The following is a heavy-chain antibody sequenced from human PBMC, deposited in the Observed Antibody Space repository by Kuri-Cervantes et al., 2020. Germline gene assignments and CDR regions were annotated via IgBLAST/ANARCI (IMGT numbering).Heavy chain of an antibody. CDR2: IHYIGST. V-gene: IGHV4-39*02. D-gene: IGHD2-2*01. Sequence: SETLSLTCSVPGGSITSISHYWGWIRQPPGKGLEWIGSIHYIGSTYHNPSLKSRVTMSVDTSKNHFSLKLSSVTAADTAVYYCARGRYCSSTSCYGLFYYYYYMDVWGKGTTVTVSS. CDR3: ARGRYCSSTSCYGLFYYYYYMDV. CDR1: GGSITSISHY. J-gene: IGHJ6*03.